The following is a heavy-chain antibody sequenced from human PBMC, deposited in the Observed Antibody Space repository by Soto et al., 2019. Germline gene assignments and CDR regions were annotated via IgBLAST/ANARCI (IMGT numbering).Heavy chain of an antibody. J-gene: IGHJ4*02. CDR3: ARDHSYCSGGSCYGY. CDR2: IYSGGST. V-gene: IGHV3-53*04. Sequence: GSLRLSCAASGFTVSSNYMSWVRQAPGKGLEWVSVIYSGGSTYYADSVKGRFTISRHNSKNTLYLQMNSLRAEDTAVYYCARDHSYCSGGSCYGYWGQGTLVTVSS. CDR1: GFTVSSNY. D-gene: IGHD2-15*01.